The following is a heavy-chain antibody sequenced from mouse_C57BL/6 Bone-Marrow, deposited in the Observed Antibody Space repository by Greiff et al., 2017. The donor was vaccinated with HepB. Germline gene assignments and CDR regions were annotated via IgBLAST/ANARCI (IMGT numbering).Heavy chain of an antibody. Sequence: QVQLQQPGAELVKPGASVKLSCKASGYTFTSYWMHWVKQRPGQGLEWIGMIHPNSGSTNYNEKFKSKATLTVDKSSSTAYMQLSSLTSEDSAVYYCARLGTTVVAPGYFDYWGQGTTLTVSS. J-gene: IGHJ2*01. CDR2: IHPNSGST. CDR3: ARLGTTVVAPGYFDY. D-gene: IGHD1-1*01. CDR1: GYTFTSYW. V-gene: IGHV1-64*01.